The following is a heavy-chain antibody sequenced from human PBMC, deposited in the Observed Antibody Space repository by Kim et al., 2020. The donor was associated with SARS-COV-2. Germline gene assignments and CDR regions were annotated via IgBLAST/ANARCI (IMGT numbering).Heavy chain of an antibody. CDR3: ARAPVDTVYYYYYGMDV. D-gene: IGHD5-18*01. Sequence: GALRLSCAASGFTFSSYGMHWVRQAPGKGLEWVAVIWYDGSNKYYADSVKGRFTISRDNSKNTLYLQMNSLRAEDTAVYYCARAPVDTVYYYYYGMDVWGQGTTVTVSS. CDR1: GFTFSSYG. V-gene: IGHV3-33*01. CDR2: IWYDGSNK. J-gene: IGHJ6*02.